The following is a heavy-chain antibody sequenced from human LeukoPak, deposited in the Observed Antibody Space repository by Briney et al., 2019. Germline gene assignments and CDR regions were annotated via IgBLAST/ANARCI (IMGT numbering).Heavy chain of an antibody. V-gene: IGHV1-2*02. CDR3: ARDRTTMVRGVGFYY. CDR1: GYTFTGYY. D-gene: IGHD3-10*01. J-gene: IGHJ4*02. CDR2: INPSSGGT. Sequence: ASVKVSCKASGYTFTGYYMHWVRQAPGQGLEWMGWINPSSGGTNYAQKFQGRVTMTRDTSISTAYMELSRLRSDDTAVYYCARDRTTMVRGVGFYYWGQGTLVTVSS.